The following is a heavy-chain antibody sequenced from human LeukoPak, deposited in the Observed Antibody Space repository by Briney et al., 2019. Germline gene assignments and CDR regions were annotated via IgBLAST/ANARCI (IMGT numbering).Heavy chain of an antibody. CDR2: IKSKTDGGTT. CDR3: TTDNYYYGMDV. J-gene: IGHJ6*04. V-gene: IGHV3-15*01. Sequence: GGSLRLSCAASGFTFSNAWMSWVRQAPGKGLEWVGRIKSKTDGGTTDYAAPVKGRFTISRNDSKNTLYLQMNSLKTEDTAVYYCTTDNYYYGMDVWGKGTTVTVSS. CDR1: GFTFSNAW.